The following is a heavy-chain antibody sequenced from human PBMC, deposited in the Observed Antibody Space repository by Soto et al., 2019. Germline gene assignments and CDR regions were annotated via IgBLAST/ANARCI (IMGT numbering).Heavy chain of an antibody. J-gene: IGHJ4*02. Sequence: ETLSLTCSVSGGSTSSSTYYWGWIRQPPGKGLEWIGSVYYSGSTFYNPSLKSRVTISVDTSKNQFSLRLSSVTAADTAVYYCARQRRYYYDSSGYPDYWGQGTLVTVSS. V-gene: IGHV4-39*01. D-gene: IGHD3-22*01. CDR2: VYYSGST. CDR1: GGSTSSSTYY. CDR3: ARQRRYYYDSSGYPDY.